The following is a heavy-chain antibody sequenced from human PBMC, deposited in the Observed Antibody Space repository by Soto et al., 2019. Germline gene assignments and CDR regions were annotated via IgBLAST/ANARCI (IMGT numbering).Heavy chain of an antibody. CDR1: GGSISSGGYY. J-gene: IGHJ6*02. D-gene: IGHD6-6*01. V-gene: IGHV4-31*03. CDR2: IYYSGST. Sequence: SEILSLTCTVSGGSISSGGYYWSWIRQHPGKGLEWIGYIYYSGSTYYNPSLKSRVTISVDTSKNQFSLKLSSVTAADTAVYYCARIEYSSSSGGLYYYYYYGMDVWGQGTTVTVSS. CDR3: ARIEYSSSSGGLYYYYYYGMDV.